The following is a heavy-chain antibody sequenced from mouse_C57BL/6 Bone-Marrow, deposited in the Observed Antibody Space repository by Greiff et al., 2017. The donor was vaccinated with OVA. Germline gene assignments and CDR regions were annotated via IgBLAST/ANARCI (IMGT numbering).Heavy chain of an antibody. CDR2: IDPENGDT. D-gene: IGHD2-3*01. CDR1: GFNIKDDY. V-gene: IGHV14-4*01. Sequence: EVQLVESGAELVRPGASVKLSCTASGFNIKDDYMHWVKQRPEQGLEWIGWIDPENGDTEYASKFQGKATITADTSSNTAYLQLSSLTSEDTAVYYCTTWRFYSLYAMDYWGQGTSVTVSS. CDR3: TTWRFYSLYAMDY. J-gene: IGHJ4*01.